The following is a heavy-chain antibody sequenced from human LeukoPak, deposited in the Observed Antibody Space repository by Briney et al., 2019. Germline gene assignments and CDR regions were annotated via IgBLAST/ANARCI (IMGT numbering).Heavy chain of an antibody. CDR1: GYSFTKYG. CDR3: ARGGPLCFGEKFDY. CDR2: ISIYNCNT. D-gene: IGHD3-10*01. V-gene: IGHV1-18*01. Sequence: ASVSVSCAASGYSFTKYGFSWVRQAPGQGGERMGWISIYNCNTKFARHLQGTVTMSTDTSTSTAYIELRSLRSDDTAVYYCARGGPLCFGEKFDYWGQGTLVTVSS. J-gene: IGHJ4*02.